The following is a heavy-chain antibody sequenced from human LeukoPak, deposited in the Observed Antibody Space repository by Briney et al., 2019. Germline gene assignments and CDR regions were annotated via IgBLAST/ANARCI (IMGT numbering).Heavy chain of an antibody. D-gene: IGHD1-14*01. J-gene: IGHJ5*02. V-gene: IGHV4-59*08. Sequence: SETLYINFSVSGDSINCYRWSLIRQPPGRGLHWIAYIHYSGGANYNPSLKSRVTISLDTSKNQVSLMLTSVTAADTAVYFCATHVLFDPDNHSYWFDPWGQGTLVTVSS. CDR2: IHYSGGA. CDR1: GDSINCYR. CDR3: ATHVLFDPDNHSYWFDP.